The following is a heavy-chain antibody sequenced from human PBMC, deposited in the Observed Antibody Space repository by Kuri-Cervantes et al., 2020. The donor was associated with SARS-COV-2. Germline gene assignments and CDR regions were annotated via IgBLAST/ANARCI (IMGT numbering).Heavy chain of an antibody. CDR2: INPNSGGT. D-gene: IGHD3-22*01. Sequence: ASVKVSCKASGYTFTGYYTHWVRQAPGQGLEWMGWINPNSGGTNYAQKFQGRVTMTRDTSISTAYMELSRLRSDDTAVYYCGASGYWKDWFDPWGQGTLVTVSS. J-gene: IGHJ5*02. V-gene: IGHV1-2*02. CDR3: GASGYWKDWFDP. CDR1: GYTFTGYY.